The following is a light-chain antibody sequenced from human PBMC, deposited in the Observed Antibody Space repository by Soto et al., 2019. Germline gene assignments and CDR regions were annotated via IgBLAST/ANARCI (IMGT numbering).Light chain of an antibody. Sequence: QSALTQPRSVSGSPGQSVTISCTGPRDDVGSYNSVSWYQQYPGKAPKLMIYDVSKRPSGVPDRFSGSKAGKTASLTSSGLQAEDEAEYYCCSFADSSTVIFGGGTKLTVL. CDR2: DVS. V-gene: IGLV2-11*01. CDR1: RDDVGSYNS. J-gene: IGLJ2*01. CDR3: CSFADSSTVI.